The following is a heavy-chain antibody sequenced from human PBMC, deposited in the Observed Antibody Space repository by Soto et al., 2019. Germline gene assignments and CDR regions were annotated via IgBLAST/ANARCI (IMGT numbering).Heavy chain of an antibody. Sequence: GGSLRLSCAASGFTFSSYAMSWVRQAPEKGLEWVSAISGSGGSTYYADSVKGRFTISRDNSKNTLYLQMNSLRAEDTAVYYCAKDLSVITFGGLIVRPAPVDYRGQGTLVTVS. J-gene: IGHJ4*02. V-gene: IGHV3-23*01. CDR3: AKDLSVITFGGLIVRPAPVDY. D-gene: IGHD3-16*02. CDR1: GFTFSSYA. CDR2: ISGSGGST.